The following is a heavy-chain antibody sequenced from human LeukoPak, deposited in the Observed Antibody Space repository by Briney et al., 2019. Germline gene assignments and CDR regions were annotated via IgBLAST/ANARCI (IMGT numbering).Heavy chain of an antibody. D-gene: IGHD3-3*01. CDR3: ARDINFWSGFDY. V-gene: IGHV3-30*04. CDR2: ISYDGSNK. J-gene: IGHJ4*02. CDR1: RFTFSSYA. Sequence: GGSLRLSCAASRFTFSSYAMHWVRQAPGKGLEWVAVISYDGSNKYYADSVKGRFSISRDNPKNTLYLQMNTLRPEDTAVYYCARDINFWSGFDYWGQGTLVTVSS.